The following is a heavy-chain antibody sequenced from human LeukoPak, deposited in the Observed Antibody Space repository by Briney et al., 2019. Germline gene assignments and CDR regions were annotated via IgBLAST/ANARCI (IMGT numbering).Heavy chain of an antibody. Sequence: ASVKVSCKASGYTFTDYYLHWVRQAPGHGLESMGWINPKTGVTKYAQNFQGRVAMTRDTSISTAYMEVSRLRSDDTAVFYCARDLAMYSPDLDYWGQGTLVTVSS. D-gene: IGHD1-26*01. CDR3: ARDLAMYSPDLDY. CDR2: INPKTGVT. V-gene: IGHV1-2*02. J-gene: IGHJ4*02. CDR1: GYTFTDYY.